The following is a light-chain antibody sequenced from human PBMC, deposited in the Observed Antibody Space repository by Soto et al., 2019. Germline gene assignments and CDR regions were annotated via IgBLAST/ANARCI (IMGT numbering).Light chain of an antibody. Sequence: DVVMTQSPRSLPVTLGQRASISCRSSQSLVHSDGNTYLNWFQQRPGQSPRRLICKVSNRDSGVPDRFSGSASGTAFTLKISRVEAEDVGVYYCIQGTHWPYTFGQGTKLEIK. J-gene: IGKJ2*01. CDR2: KVS. V-gene: IGKV2-30*02. CDR1: QSLVHSDGNTY. CDR3: IQGTHWPYT.